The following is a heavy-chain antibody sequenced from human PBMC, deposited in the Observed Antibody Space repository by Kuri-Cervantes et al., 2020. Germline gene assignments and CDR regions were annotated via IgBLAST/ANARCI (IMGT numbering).Heavy chain of an antibody. CDR1: GFTFSSYA. D-gene: IGHD3-22*01. CDR2: ISYDGSNK. Sequence: GGSLRLSCAAAGFTFSSYAMHWVRQAPGKGLEWVAVISYDGSNKYYADSVKGRFTISRDNAKNSLYLQMNSLRAEDTAVYYCARHVPMIGNYGMDVWGQGTTVTVSS. J-gene: IGHJ6*02. V-gene: IGHV3-30-3*01. CDR3: ARHVPMIGNYGMDV.